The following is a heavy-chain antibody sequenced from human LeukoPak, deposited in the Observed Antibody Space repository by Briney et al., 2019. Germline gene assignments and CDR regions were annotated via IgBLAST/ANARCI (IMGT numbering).Heavy chain of an antibody. J-gene: IGHJ4*02. Sequence: SSETLSLTCAVYGGSFSGYYWSWIRQPPGKGLEWIGEINHSGSTNYNPSLKSRVTISVDTSKNQFSLKLSSVTAADTAVYYCARLGNGAAAGFDYWGQGTLVTVSS. V-gene: IGHV4-34*01. CDR1: GGSFSGYY. D-gene: IGHD6-13*01. CDR3: ARLGNGAAAGFDY. CDR2: INHSGST.